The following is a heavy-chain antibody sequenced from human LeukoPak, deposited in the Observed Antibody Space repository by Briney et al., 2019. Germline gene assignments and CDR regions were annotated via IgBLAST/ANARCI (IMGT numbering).Heavy chain of an antibody. J-gene: IGHJ3*02. V-gene: IGHV4-30-4*08. Sequence: PSETLSLTCTVSGGSTSSGDYYWSWIRQPPGKGLEWIGYIYYSGTTYYNPSLRSRTSISPDTSKNHFSLRLTSVTAADTAVYYCARASPATVSFDIWGQGTLVTVSS. D-gene: IGHD2-15*01. CDR1: GGSTSSGDYY. CDR3: ARASPATVSFDI. CDR2: IYYSGTT.